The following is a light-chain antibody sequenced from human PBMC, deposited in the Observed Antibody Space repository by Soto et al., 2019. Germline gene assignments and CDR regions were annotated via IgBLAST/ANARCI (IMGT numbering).Light chain of an antibody. V-gene: IGKV3-20*01. CDR3: LHYGCSGWT. CDR1: QRLSSNY. CDR2: GAS. J-gene: IGKJ1*01. Sequence: EIVLTQSPGTLSLSQAERATLSCRASQRLSSNYLAWFQQKPGQAPRLLIYGASSRATGIPDRFSGSGSGTDFTLTIPRLEPEDFAVYYCLHYGCSGWTFGQGAKVDIK.